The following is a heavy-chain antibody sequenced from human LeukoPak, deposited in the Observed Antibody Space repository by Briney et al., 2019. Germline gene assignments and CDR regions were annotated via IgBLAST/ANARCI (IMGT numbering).Heavy chain of an antibody. V-gene: IGHV3-7*01. J-gene: IGHJ5*02. CDR3: VKPYYFSSGSLT. CDR1: GFTFSTYW. CDR2: INQDGSEK. D-gene: IGHD3-10*01. Sequence: QPGGSLRLSCDASGFTFSTYWMTWVRQAPGKGLEWVATINQDGSEKYYMDSMQGRFIISRDNTKNSLHLHMNSLRAEDTAVYYCVKPYYFSSGSLTWGQGSLVTVSS.